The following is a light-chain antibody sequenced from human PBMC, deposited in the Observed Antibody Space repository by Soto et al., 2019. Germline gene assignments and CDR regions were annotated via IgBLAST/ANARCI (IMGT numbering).Light chain of an antibody. CDR2: SDS. Sequence: QSVLTQPTSASGTPEQRVTLSCSGSSSNIGGNVVNWYQQLPATAPKLLIHSDSQRSSGVPDRFSGSKSGTSASLTISGLQSEDEAYYYCAAWDDSLNSVLFGGGIKLTVL. CDR3: AAWDDSLNSVL. V-gene: IGLV1-44*01. CDR1: SSNIGGNV. J-gene: IGLJ2*01.